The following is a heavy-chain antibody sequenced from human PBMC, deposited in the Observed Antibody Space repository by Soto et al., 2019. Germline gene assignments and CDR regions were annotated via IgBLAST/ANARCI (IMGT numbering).Heavy chain of an antibody. CDR2: ISGSGGST. D-gene: IGHD2-2*01. J-gene: IGHJ3*02. CDR3: AKDRSAVVPAAMVSGDAFDI. V-gene: IGHV3-23*01. CDR1: GFTFSSYA. Sequence: GGSLRLSCAASGFTFSSYAMSWVRQAPGKGLEWVSAISGSGGSTYYADSVKGRFTISGDNSKNTLYLQMNSLRAEDTAVYYCAKDRSAVVPAAMVSGDAFDIWGQGTMVTVSS.